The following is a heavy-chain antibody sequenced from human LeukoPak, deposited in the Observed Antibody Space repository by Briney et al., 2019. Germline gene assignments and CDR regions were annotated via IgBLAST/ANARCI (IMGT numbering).Heavy chain of an antibody. CDR1: GGSLNDHY. CDR2: INHFGTT. Sequence: SETLSLTCAVFGGSLNDHYWIWIRQPPGQGLEWIGEINHFGTTKYNSSLKSRVTMSIDASKKQFSLKLNSVTAADTALYYCARGFNYMDVWGKGTTVTV. V-gene: IGHV4-34*01. J-gene: IGHJ6*03. CDR3: ARGFNYMDV.